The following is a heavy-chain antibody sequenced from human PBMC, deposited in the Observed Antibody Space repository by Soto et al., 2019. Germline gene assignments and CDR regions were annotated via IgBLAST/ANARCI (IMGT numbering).Heavy chain of an antibody. CDR2: IYNSGST. D-gene: IGHD4-17*01. J-gene: IGHJ4*02. CDR1: GGSISSRGYY. Sequence: SETLSLTCTVSGGSISSRGYYWNWIRQHPGKGLEWIGYIYNSGSTYYNPSLKSRVTTSVDTSKNQFSLKLSSVTAADTAVYYCARGGTTVVTHCDYWGQGTLVTVSS. CDR3: ARGGTTVVTHCDY. V-gene: IGHV4-31*03.